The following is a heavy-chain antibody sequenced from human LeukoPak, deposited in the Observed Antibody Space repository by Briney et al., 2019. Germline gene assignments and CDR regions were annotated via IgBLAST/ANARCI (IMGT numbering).Heavy chain of an antibody. V-gene: IGHV3-64D*06. CDR3: VATVGLLMA. Sequence: GGSLRLSCSASGFTFGSYALHWVRQSPGKGQEYVSAINSGGDSPYYADSVKGRFIISRDNSKNTLYLQMSSLRVEDTSVYYCVATVGLLMAWGQGVLVTVSS. J-gene: IGHJ5*02. CDR2: INSGGDSP. D-gene: IGHD5-24*01. CDR1: GFTFGSYA.